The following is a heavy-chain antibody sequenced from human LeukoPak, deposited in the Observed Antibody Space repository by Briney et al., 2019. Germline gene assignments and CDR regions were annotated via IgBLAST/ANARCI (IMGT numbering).Heavy chain of an antibody. D-gene: IGHD4-17*01. CDR2: ISSSGSTI. Sequence: GGSLRLSCAASGFTFSDYYMSWIRQAPGEGLEWVSYISSSGSTIYYADSVKGRFTISRDNAKNSLYLQMNSLRAEDTAVYYCAKEIWPTVTTPGWTYFDYWGQGALVTVSS. CDR3: AKEIWPTVTTPGWTYFDY. CDR1: GFTFSDYY. V-gene: IGHV3-11*04. J-gene: IGHJ4*02.